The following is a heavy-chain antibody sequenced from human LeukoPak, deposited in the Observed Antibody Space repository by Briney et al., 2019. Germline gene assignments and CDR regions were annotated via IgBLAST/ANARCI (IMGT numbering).Heavy chain of an antibody. Sequence: PSETLSLTCTVSGGSVTSYYWSWIRQPPGKGLEWIAYIYYNGNTNYNPSLKSRVIISVDTSKNQFSLKLSSVTAADTAVYYCAGHGGITMVRGVLSAFDIWGQGTMVTVSS. D-gene: IGHD3-10*01. J-gene: IGHJ3*02. CDR3: AGHGGITMVRGVLSAFDI. V-gene: IGHV4-59*08. CDR1: GGSVTSYY. CDR2: IYYNGNT.